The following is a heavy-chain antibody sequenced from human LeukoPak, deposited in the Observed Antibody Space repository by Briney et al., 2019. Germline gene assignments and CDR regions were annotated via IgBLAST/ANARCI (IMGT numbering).Heavy chain of an antibody. D-gene: IGHD3-3*01. CDR1: GFTFSSYS. J-gene: IGHJ4*02. CDR2: ISSHPGYI. CDR3: ARDKVFGVVIPYYFDY. V-gene: IGHV3-21*01. Sequence: PGGSLRLSCAASGFTFSSYSFSWVRQAPGKGLEWVSFISSHPGYINYADSVKGRFTISRDNAKNSLYLQMSSLRAEDTAVYYCARDKVFGVVIPYYFDYWGQGNLVTVSS.